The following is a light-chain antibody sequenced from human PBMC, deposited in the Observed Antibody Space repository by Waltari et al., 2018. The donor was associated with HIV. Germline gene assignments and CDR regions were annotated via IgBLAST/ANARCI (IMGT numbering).Light chain of an antibody. J-gene: IGLJ2*01. CDR1: GRDVGNYNF. V-gene: IGLV2-11*01. CDR3: CTYAAKCVI. Sequence: QSALTQPRSVSGSPGQSVTISCTGTGRDVGNYNFPSWSQHHPGKAPKRVIYDVTRRPSRVPNRVSCSTAGSTACLTISGLHTESGPNYYCCTYAAKCVIFGGDTKLTVL. CDR2: DVT.